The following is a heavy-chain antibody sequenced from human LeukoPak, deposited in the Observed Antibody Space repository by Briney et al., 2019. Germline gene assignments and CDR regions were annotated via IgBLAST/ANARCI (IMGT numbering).Heavy chain of an antibody. D-gene: IGHD2/OR15-2a*01. CDR2: IYPVDSDT. Sequence: GESLKISCKGSGYSFSNYWIGWVRQMPGKGLEWMGIIYPVDSDTRYSPSFQGQVTISADKSISTAYLQWSSLKASDTAMYYCARRSTTWAFDIWGQGTMVTVSS. V-gene: IGHV5-51*01. CDR3: ARRSTTWAFDI. J-gene: IGHJ3*02. CDR1: GYSFSNYW.